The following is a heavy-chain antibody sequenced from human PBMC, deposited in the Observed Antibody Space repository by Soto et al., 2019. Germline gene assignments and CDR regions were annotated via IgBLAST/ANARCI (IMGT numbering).Heavy chain of an antibody. Sequence: EVQLLESGGALVQPGGSLRLSCAVSGININNYVMSWVRQSPGKGLEWASSISGSGGSTYYADSVKGRFTISRDNSKNTLYLQMNSLRAEDTAVYYCAKGWGDYGGQGTQVTVSS. J-gene: IGHJ4*02. V-gene: IGHV3-23*01. CDR2: ISGSGGST. D-gene: IGHD7-27*01. CDR3: AKGWGDY. CDR1: GININNYV.